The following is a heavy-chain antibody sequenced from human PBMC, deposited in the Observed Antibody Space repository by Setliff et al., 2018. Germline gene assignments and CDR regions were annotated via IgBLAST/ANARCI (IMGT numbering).Heavy chain of an antibody. V-gene: IGHV4-39*07. D-gene: IGHD3-10*01. Sequence: SETLSLTCTVSGGSISSSSYYWGWIRQPPGKGLEWIGYIYNSGITYYTPSLKSRVTISVDTSTNQFSLKLSSVTAADTAVYYCARDYYGSGSPNTNWFDPWGQGTLVTVSS. CDR2: IYNSGIT. CDR1: GGSISSSSYY. CDR3: ARDYYGSGSPNTNWFDP. J-gene: IGHJ5*02.